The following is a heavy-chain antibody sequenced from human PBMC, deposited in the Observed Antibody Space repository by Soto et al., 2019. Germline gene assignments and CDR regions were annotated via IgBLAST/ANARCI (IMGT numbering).Heavy chain of an antibody. Sequence: GGSLRLSCAASGVTVSNNYMSWVRQAPGKGLGWVSVIYSGGRTYYADSVKGRFIISRDSSKNTLYLQMNSLRAEDTAVYYCARDTYDDYRGQGTLVTVSS. CDR2: IYSGGRT. V-gene: IGHV3-66*01. CDR3: ARDTYDDY. J-gene: IGHJ4*02. CDR1: GVTVSNNY. D-gene: IGHD3-3*01.